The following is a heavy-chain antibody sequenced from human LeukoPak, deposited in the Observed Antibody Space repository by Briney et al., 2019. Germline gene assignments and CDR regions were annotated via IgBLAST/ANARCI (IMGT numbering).Heavy chain of an antibody. CDR3: ARYYDSGSRIGY. V-gene: IGHV4-59*01. CDR1: GGSINSYH. D-gene: IGHD3-10*01. Sequence: PSETLSLTCTVSGGSINSYHWSWIRQPPGKGLEWIGYIYYSGSTNYNPSLKSRVTISVDTSKNQFSLKLNSVTAADTAMYYCARYYDSGSRIGYWGQGTLVTVSS. CDR2: IYYSGST. J-gene: IGHJ4*02.